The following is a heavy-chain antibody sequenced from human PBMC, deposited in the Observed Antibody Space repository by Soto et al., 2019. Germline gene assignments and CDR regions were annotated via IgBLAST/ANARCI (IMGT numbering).Heavy chain of an antibody. CDR1: GFSLSTSGVG. J-gene: IGHJ6*02. Sequence: QITLKESGPPLVKPTQTLTLTCTFSGFSLSTSGVGVGWIRQPPGKALEWLALIYWDDDKRYSPSLRSRLTTSKDTSKNQVVLTMTNMDPVATATYYCIQSRCGGDCLQSYASHYYFRMDVWGQGTTVTVSS. D-gene: IGHD2-21*02. CDR3: IQSRCGGDCLQSYASHYYFRMDV. V-gene: IGHV2-5*02. CDR2: IYWDDDK.